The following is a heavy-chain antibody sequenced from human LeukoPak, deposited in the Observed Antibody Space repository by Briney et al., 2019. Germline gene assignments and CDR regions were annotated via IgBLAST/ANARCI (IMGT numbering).Heavy chain of an antibody. J-gene: IGHJ4*02. V-gene: IGHV3-11*04. D-gene: IGHD1-26*01. CDR1: GFTFSDYY. CDR2: ISSSGSTI. CDR3: ARWTNSGSYRTFDY. Sequence: GGSLRLSCAASGFTFSDYYMSWIRQAPGKGLEWVSYISSSGSTIYYADSVEGRFTISRDNAKNSLYLQMNSLRAEDTAVYYCARWTNSGSYRTFDYWGQGTLVTVSS.